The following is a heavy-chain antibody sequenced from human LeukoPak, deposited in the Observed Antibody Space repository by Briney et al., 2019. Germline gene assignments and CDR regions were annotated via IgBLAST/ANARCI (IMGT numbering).Heavy chain of an antibody. CDR2: IIPIFGTA. Sequence: ASVKVSCKASGYTFTGYYMHWVRQAPGQGLEWMGGIIPIFGTANYAQKFQGRVTITADESTSTAYMELSSLRSEDTAVYYCARGIQRRTFDYWGQGTLVTVSS. D-gene: IGHD5-18*01. CDR3: ARGIQRRTFDY. V-gene: IGHV1-69*13. J-gene: IGHJ4*02. CDR1: GYTFTGYY.